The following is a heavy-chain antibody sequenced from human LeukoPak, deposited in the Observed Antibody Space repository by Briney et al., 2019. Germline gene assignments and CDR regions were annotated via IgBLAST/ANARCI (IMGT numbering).Heavy chain of an antibody. CDR3: AKVKRRTYYYYGMDV. J-gene: IGHJ6*02. CDR1: GFTFSSYV. Sequence: GGSLRLSCAASGFTFSSYVMSGVRQAPGKGLEWVSAISGSGGSTYYADSVKGRFTISRDNSKNTLYLQMNSLRAEDTAVYYCAKVKRRTYYYYGMDVWGQGTTVTVSS. CDR2: ISGSGGST. V-gene: IGHV3-23*01.